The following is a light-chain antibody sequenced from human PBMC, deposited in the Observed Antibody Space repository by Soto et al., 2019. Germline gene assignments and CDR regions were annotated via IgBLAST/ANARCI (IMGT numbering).Light chain of an antibody. CDR2: AAS. V-gene: IGKV1-39*01. CDR1: QSVSNY. CDR3: QQGYSTPPT. J-gene: IGKJ1*01. Sequence: DIPMTQSPSSLSASVGDRVTITCRASQSVSNYLNWYQQRPGKAPKLLISAASSLRSGVPSRFSGSGSGTDFTLTISSLQPEDFATYYCQQGYSTPPTFGQGTKVEIK.